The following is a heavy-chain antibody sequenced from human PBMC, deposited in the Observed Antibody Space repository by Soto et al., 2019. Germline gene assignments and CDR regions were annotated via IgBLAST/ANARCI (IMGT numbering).Heavy chain of an antibody. CDR2: IGTAGDT. V-gene: IGHV3-13*01. Sequence: PGGSLRLSCAASGFTFSSYDMHWVRQATGKGLEWVSAIGTAGDTYYPGSVKGRFTISRENAKNSLYLQMNSLRAGDTAVYYCARGGRYSSSWYWFDPWGQGTLVTVSS. J-gene: IGHJ5*02. CDR3: ARGGRYSSSWYWFDP. CDR1: GFTFSSYD. D-gene: IGHD6-13*01.